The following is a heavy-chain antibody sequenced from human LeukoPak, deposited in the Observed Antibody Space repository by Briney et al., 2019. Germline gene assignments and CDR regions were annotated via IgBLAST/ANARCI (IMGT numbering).Heavy chain of an antibody. CDR3: ARVSGRLERSATLDY. V-gene: IGHV1-2*02. Sequence: ASVKVSCKASGYTLTGYYMHWVRQAPGQGLEWMGWINPNSGGTNYAQKFQGRVTMTRDTSISTAYMELSRLRSDDTAVYYCARVSGRLERSATLDYWGQGTLVTVSS. J-gene: IGHJ4*02. CDR2: INPNSGGT. CDR1: GYTLTGYY. D-gene: IGHD1-1*01.